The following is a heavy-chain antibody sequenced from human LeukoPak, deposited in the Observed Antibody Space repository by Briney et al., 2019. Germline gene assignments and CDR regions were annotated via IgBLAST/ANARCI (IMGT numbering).Heavy chain of an antibody. CDR1: GGSISSGSYY. V-gene: IGHV4-61*02. CDR3: ARGDYGDRKRNFDY. Sequence: SSETLSLTCTVSGGSISSGSYYWSWIRQPAGKGLEWIGRIYTSGSTNYNPSLKSRVTISVDTSKNQFSLKLSSVTAADTAVYYCARGDYGDRKRNFDYWGPGTLVTVSS. J-gene: IGHJ4*02. D-gene: IGHD4-17*01. CDR2: IYTSGST.